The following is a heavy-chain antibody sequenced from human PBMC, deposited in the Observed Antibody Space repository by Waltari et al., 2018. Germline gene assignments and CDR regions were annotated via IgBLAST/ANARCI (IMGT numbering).Heavy chain of an antibody. CDR3: ARWPSTQYEF. CDR2: IYYSGDV. Sequence: QVQLQQWGASLLKPSETLSLTCAVYGGSLRGFYGSWIRQPPGKGLEWIGEIYYSGDVNYNPSLKSRLTISVDTSKNQFSLKLTSVTAADTAVYYCARWPSTQYEFWGQGTLVTVSS. D-gene: IGHD2-2*01. CDR1: GGSLRGFY. J-gene: IGHJ4*02. V-gene: IGHV4-34*01.